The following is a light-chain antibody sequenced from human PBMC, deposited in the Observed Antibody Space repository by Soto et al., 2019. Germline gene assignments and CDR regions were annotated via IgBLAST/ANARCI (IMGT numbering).Light chain of an antibody. CDR2: DTS. J-gene: IGLJ2*01. V-gene: IGLV7-46*01. CDR3: LLRYGAAQLV. Sequence: QAVVTQEPSLTVSPGGTVTLTCGSSTGAVTSSHYPYWLQQKPGQAPRTLIYDTSNKHSWTPARFSGSLLGGKAALTLSGAQPEDEAEYYCLLRYGAAQLVFGGGTKLTVL. CDR1: TGAVTSSHY.